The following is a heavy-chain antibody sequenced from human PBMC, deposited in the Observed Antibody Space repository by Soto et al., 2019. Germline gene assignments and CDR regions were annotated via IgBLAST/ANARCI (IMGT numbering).Heavy chain of an antibody. Sequence: GGSLRLSCVASGFTFSSSEMNWVRLAPGKGLEWVSYISSSGSTVYHADSVEGRLTISRDNAKNSLFLQMNSPRAEDTALYYCAREGSYDTMDDWGLGTLVTVSS. J-gene: IGHJ4*02. V-gene: IGHV3-48*03. CDR1: GFTFSSSE. D-gene: IGHD3-10*01. CDR2: ISSSGSTV. CDR3: AREGSYDTMDD.